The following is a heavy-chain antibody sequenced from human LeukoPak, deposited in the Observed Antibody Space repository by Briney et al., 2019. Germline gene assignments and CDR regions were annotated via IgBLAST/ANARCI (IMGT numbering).Heavy chain of an antibody. J-gene: IGHJ3*02. CDR1: GYTVTSCG. V-gene: IGHV1-18*01. Sequence: ASVKVSCKASGYTVTSCGISWVRQAPGQGLEWMGWRSAYNCYTNYALKLQGRVTITTDPSTSTAYMELRSLRSDDTAVYYCARAGWYELPRYAFDIWGQGTMVTVSS. CDR2: RSAYNCYT. D-gene: IGHD6-19*01. CDR3: ARAGWYELPRYAFDI.